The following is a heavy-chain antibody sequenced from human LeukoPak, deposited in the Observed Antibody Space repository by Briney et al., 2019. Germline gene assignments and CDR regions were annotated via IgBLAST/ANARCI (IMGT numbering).Heavy chain of an antibody. CDR1: GFTFSKYN. Sequence: TGGSLRLSCAASGFTFSKYNMNWVRQAPGKGLEWVSSISTSSIYIYYADSVKGRFTVSRDNAKNSLYLQMNSLRAEDTAVYYCASQEEAVWPEPLDYWGQGTLVTVSS. J-gene: IGHJ4*02. D-gene: IGHD1-14*01. CDR2: ISTSSIYI. V-gene: IGHV3-21*01. CDR3: ASQEEAVWPEPLDY.